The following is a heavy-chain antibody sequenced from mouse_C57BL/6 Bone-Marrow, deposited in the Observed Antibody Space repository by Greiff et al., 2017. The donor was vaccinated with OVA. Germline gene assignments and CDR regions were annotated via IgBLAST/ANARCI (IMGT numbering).Heavy chain of an antibody. CDR1: GYTFTDYY. V-gene: IGHV1-76*01. Sequence: VKLMESGAELVRPGASVKLSCKASGYTFTDYYINWVKQRPGQGLEWIARIYPGSGNTYYNEKFKGKATLTAEKSSSTAYMQLSSLTSEDSAVYFCAKGLVYFDYWGQGTTLTVSS. CDR2: IYPGSGNT. J-gene: IGHJ2*01. D-gene: IGHD3-2*02. CDR3: AKGLVYFDY.